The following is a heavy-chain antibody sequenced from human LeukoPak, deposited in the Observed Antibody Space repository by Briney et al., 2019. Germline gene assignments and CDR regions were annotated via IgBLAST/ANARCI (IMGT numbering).Heavy chain of an antibody. J-gene: IGHJ6*02. CDR1: GFMLNDYG. CDR3: ARDRHCVNGVCHSPPGMDV. V-gene: IGHV3-33*01. Sequence: GGSLRLSCAASGFMLNDYGMHWVRQAPGKGLEWVADIWFDKNQHFADSVKGRFAISRDNSKNTVYLQINSLRAEDTAVYYCARDRHCVNGVCHSPPGMDVWGQGTTVTVSS. D-gene: IGHD2-8*01. CDR2: IWFDKNQ.